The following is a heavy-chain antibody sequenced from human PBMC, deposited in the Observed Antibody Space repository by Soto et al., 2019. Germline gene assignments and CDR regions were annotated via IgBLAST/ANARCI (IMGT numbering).Heavy chain of an antibody. Sequence: PGGSLRLSCAASGFSFSNYGMNWVRQAPGKGLEWISSISSTSTYIYYADSLQGRFTISRDNANNSLCLQINSLRVEDTAVYYCARDKRTGTSGDAYAIWGQGTMVTVSS. CDR2: ISSTSTYI. D-gene: IGHD1-1*01. V-gene: IGHV3-21*01. CDR1: GFSFSNYG. J-gene: IGHJ3*02. CDR3: ARDKRTGTSGDAYAI.